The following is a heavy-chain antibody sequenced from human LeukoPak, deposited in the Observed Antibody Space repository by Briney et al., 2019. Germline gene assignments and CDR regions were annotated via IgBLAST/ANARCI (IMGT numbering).Heavy chain of an antibody. CDR1: GGSISSYY. CDR2: IYTSGST. V-gene: IGHV4-4*07. J-gene: IGHJ6*02. D-gene: IGHD4-11*01. CDR3: AREPTTTISYYGMDV. Sequence: SETLSLTCTVSGGSISSYYWSWVRQPAGKGLEWIGRIYTSGSTNYNPSLKSRVTMSVDTSKNQFSLKLSSVTAADTAVYYCAREPTTTISYYGMDVWGQGTTVTVSS.